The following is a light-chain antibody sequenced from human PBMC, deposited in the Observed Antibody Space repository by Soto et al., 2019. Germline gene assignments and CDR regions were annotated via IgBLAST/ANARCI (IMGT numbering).Light chain of an antibody. V-gene: IGKV3D-7*01. CDR2: GAS. CDR3: QQDYHLPFT. J-gene: IGKJ2*01. CDR1: QSVSSSY. Sequence: EIVMTQSPATLSLSPGERATLSCWASQSVSSSYLSWYQQKPGQAPRLLIYGASTRATGIPARFSGSGSGTDFTLTISSLQPEDFAVYYCQQDYHLPFTFGQGTKLEIK.